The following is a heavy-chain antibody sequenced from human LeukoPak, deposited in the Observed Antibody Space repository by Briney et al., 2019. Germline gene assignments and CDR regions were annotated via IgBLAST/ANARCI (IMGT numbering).Heavy chain of an antibody. CDR2: ISGGGVST. J-gene: IGHJ4*02. V-gene: IGHV3-23*01. CDR3: AKAYNTGWSAPLGD. CDR1: GFTFTNYA. D-gene: IGHD6-19*01. Sequence: GGSLRLSCAASGFTFTNYAMSWVRQAPGKGLEWVSVISGGGVSTNYADSVQGRFTISRDNSKNTLYLQMNSLRAEDTAVYYCAKAYNTGWSAPLGDWGQGTLVTVSS.